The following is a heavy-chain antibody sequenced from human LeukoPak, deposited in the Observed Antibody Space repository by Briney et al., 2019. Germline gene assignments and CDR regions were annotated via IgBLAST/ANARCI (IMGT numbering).Heavy chain of an antibody. CDR1: GDSISSYY. J-gene: IGHJ5*02. V-gene: IGHV4-34*01. CDR3: ARTVAGTP. CDR2: INHSGST. Sequence: SETLSLTCTVSGDSISSYYWSWIRQPPGKGLEWIGEINHSGSTNYNPSLKSRVTISVDTSKNQFSLKLSSVTAADTAVYYCARTVAGTPWGQGTLVTVSS. D-gene: IGHD6-19*01.